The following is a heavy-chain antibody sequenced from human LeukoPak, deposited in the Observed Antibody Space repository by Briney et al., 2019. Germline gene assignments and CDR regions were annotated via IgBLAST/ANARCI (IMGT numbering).Heavy chain of an antibody. CDR2: IYTSGST. J-gene: IGHJ4*02. CDR3: ARVAPRRELLTHFDY. CDR1: GGSISTYY. D-gene: IGHD1-26*01. Sequence: SETLSLTCTVSGGSISTYYWSWIRQPAGKGLEWIGRIYTSGSTNYNPSLKSRVTMSVDTSKNQFSLKLSSVTAADTAVYYCARVAPRRELLTHFDYWGQGTLVTVSS. V-gene: IGHV4-4*07.